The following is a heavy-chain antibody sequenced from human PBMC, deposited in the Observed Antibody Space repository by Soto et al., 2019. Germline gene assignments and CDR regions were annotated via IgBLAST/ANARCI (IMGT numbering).Heavy chain of an antibody. CDR1: GFTFSSYA. D-gene: IGHD6-13*01. V-gene: IGHV3-23*01. CDR2: ISGSGGST. CDR3: ARDRADGIAAAGTSGYYYGMYV. Sequence: GGSLRLSCAASGFTFSSYAMSWVRQAPGKGLEWVSAISGSGGSTYYADSVKGRFTISRDNSKNTLYLQMNSLRAEDTAVYYCARDRADGIAAAGTSGYYYGMYVWGQGTTVTVSS. J-gene: IGHJ6*02.